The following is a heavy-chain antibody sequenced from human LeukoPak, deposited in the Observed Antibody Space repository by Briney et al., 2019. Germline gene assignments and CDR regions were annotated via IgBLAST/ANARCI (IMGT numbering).Heavy chain of an antibody. CDR1: GFTFDDYA. J-gene: IGHJ5*02. CDR2: ISWDGGST. CDR3: AKDGSKIWFGEPWGPWFDP. V-gene: IGHV3-43D*04. Sequence: GGSLRLSCAASGFTFDDYAMHWVRQAPGKGLEWVSLISWDGGSTYYADSVKGRFTISRDNSKNSLYLQMNSPRAEDTALYYCAKDGSKIWFGEPWGPWFDPWGQGTLVTVSS. D-gene: IGHD3-10*01.